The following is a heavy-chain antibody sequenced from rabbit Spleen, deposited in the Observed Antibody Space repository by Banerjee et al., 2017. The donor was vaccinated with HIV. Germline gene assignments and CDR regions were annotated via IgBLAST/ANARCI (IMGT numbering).Heavy chain of an antibody. CDR2: INVVTGKA. CDR3: ARDFDGVIGCNFGW. J-gene: IGHJ4*01. V-gene: IGHV1S45*01. D-gene: IGHD1-1*01. Sequence: QEQLGGSGGGLVTPGASLTLTCTASGFPFSATAVVCWVRQAPGKGLTGSACINVVTGKAVYASWAKGRFTFSRTSSTTVTVQMTSLTAADKATYVCARDFDGVIGCNFGWWGPGTLVTVS. CDR1: GFPFSATAV.